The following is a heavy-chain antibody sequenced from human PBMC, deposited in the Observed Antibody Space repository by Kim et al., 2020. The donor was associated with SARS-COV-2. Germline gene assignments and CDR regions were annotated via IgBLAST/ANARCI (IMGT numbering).Heavy chain of an antibody. V-gene: IGHV3-11*01. CDR2: SSSSGRTI. Sequence: GGSLRLSCAASRFTFSDYYMSWIRQAPGKGLEGVSYSSSSGRTIDYADSVKGRFTIARDNTKNALYLQMNSLRAEDTAVYYCARLSMVPRSPFDPWGQGTLVTVSS. D-gene: IGHD3-10*01. J-gene: IGHJ5*02. CDR3: ARLSMVPRSPFDP. CDR1: RFTFSDYY.